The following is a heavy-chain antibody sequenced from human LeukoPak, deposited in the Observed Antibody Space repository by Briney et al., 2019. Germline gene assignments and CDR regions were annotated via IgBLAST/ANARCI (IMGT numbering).Heavy chain of an antibody. V-gene: IGHV4-4*02. CDR1: GDSITSDKW. J-gene: IGHJ4*02. Sequence: SETLSLTCAVSGDSITSDKWWTWVRQPPGKGLEWIGEIHHSKSSNYYPSLKSRVTISVDKSKNQFSLELNSVTAADTAVYYCARGGWGFWSGYYTFDYWGQGTLVTVSS. CDR3: ARGGWGFWSGYYTFDY. D-gene: IGHD3-3*01. CDR2: IHHSKSS.